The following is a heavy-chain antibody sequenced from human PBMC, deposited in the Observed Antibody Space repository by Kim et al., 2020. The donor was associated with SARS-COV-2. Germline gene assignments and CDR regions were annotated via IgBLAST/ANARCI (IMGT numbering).Heavy chain of an antibody. CDR1: GFFVSNTY. CDR3: ARLGPVTANYYYGMDV. CDR2: IYTGATT. Sequence: LSLTCAASGFFVSNTYLSWVRQAPGKGLEWVSVIYTGATTYYADSVRGRFTISRDNSRNTVYLQMNSLRAEDTAVYYCARLGPVTANYYYGMDVWGQGTTVTVSS. J-gene: IGHJ6*02. V-gene: IGHV3-53*01. D-gene: IGHD2-21*02.